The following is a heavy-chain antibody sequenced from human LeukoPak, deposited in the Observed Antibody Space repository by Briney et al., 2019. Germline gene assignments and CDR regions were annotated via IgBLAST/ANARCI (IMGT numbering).Heavy chain of an antibody. CDR1: GFTFSSYA. V-gene: IGHV3-23*01. CDR2: ISGSGGST. D-gene: IGHD5-18*01. J-gene: IGHJ4*02. CDR3: AKKPIVGYSYGTSDY. Sequence: GGSLRLSCAASGFTFSSYAMSWVRQAPGKGLEWVSAISGSGGSTYYADSVKGRFTISRDNSKNTLYLQMNSLRAEDTAVYYCAKKPIVGYSYGTSDYWGQGTLVTVSS.